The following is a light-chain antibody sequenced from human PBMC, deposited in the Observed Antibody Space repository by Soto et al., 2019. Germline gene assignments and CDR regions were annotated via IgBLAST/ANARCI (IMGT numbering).Light chain of an antibody. Sequence: EIVLTQSPSTLSSFPGDRVTLSCRASQAVNTRLAWYQHKPGQAPRLLIYLDSNRAAGVPARFSGSGSGTDFTLTISNVEPEDFAVYYCHQRQSWPRTFGQGTKVDIK. CDR1: QAVNTR. CDR2: LDS. CDR3: HQRQSWPRT. V-gene: IGKV3D-11*01. J-gene: IGKJ1*01.